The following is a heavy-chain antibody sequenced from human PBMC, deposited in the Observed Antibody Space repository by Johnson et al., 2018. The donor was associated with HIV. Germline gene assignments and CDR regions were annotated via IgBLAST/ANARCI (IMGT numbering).Heavy chain of an antibody. CDR3: ARAPHPQWQWLPPGAFDI. CDR2: IYSGGST. CDR1: GFTVSSNY. J-gene: IGHJ3*02. D-gene: IGHD6-19*01. Sequence: VQLVESGGGVVQPGRSLRLSCAASGFTVSSNYMRWVRQAPGKGLEWVSVIYSGGSTYYADSVKGRFTISRDNSKNTLYLQMNSLRAEDTAVYYCARAPHPQWQWLPPGAFDIWGQGTMVTVSS. V-gene: IGHV3-66*01.